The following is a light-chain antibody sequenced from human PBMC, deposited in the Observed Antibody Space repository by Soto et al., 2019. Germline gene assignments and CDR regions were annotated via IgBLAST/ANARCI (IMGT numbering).Light chain of an antibody. J-gene: IGKJ2*01. CDR2: EAS. V-gene: IGKV1-33*01. CDR1: QGIYNY. Sequence: DIQMTQSPSSLSASVGDRVTITCQASQGIYNYLSWYQQKPGKVPKLLIYEASNLETGVPSRFSGSGSGTDFTFTITRLQPDDFATYFCQQYDKLPYTFGQGTKLEIK. CDR3: QQYDKLPYT.